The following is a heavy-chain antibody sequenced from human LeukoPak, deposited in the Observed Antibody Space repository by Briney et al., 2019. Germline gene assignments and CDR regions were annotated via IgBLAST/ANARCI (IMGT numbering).Heavy chain of an antibody. D-gene: IGHD3-10*01. CDR1: GYTFTGYY. Sequence: GASVKVSCKASGYTFTGYYMHWVRQAPGQGLEWMGWINPNSGGTNYAQKCQGRVTMTRDTSISTAYMELSRLRSDDTAVYYCARVLFYYGSGSSLGYWGQGTLVTVSS. CDR2: INPNSGGT. V-gene: IGHV1-2*02. CDR3: ARVLFYYGSGSSLGY. J-gene: IGHJ4*02.